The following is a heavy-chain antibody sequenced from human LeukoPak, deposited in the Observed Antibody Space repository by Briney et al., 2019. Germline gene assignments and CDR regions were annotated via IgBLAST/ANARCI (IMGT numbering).Heavy chain of an antibody. CDR1: DYFISSGHY. CDR3: AREQDYYDSRNNWFDP. J-gene: IGHJ5*02. Sequence: SETLSLTCSVSDYFISSGHYWGWIRQPPGKGLEWIGYIYYSGSTNYNPSLKSRVTISVDTSKNQFSLKLSSVTAADTAVYYCAREQDYYDSRNNWFDPWGQGTLVTVSS. V-gene: IGHV4-59*11. CDR2: IYYSGST. D-gene: IGHD3-22*01.